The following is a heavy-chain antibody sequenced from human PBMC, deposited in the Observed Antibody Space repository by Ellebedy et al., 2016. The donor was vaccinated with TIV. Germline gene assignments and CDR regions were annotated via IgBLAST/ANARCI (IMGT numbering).Heavy chain of an antibody. CDR2: IFYTGGT. CDR1: GGSINNTNYY. Sequence: SETLSLXXSVSGGSINNTNYYWGWIRQPPGKGLEWIGSIFYTGGTYHNPSLKSRVTISVDTSKNQFSLKLSSVTAADTAVYFCTRQGRVYGKSPHFDYWGQGTLVTVSS. D-gene: IGHD1-14*01. J-gene: IGHJ4*02. V-gene: IGHV4-39*01. CDR3: TRQGRVYGKSPHFDY.